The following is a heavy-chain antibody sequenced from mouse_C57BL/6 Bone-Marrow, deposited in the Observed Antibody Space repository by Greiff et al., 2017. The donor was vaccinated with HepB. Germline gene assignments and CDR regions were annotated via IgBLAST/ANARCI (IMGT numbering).Heavy chain of an antibody. V-gene: IGHV3-6*01. Sequence: EVKLQESGPGLVKPSQSLSLTCSVTGYSITSGYYWNWIRQFPGNKLEWMGYISYDGSNNYNPSLKNRISITRDTSKNQFFLKLNSVTTEDTATYYCARFITKSMDYWGQGTSVTVAS. CDR2: ISYDGSN. CDR1: GYSITSGYY. J-gene: IGHJ4*01. D-gene: IGHD1-1*01. CDR3: ARFITKSMDY.